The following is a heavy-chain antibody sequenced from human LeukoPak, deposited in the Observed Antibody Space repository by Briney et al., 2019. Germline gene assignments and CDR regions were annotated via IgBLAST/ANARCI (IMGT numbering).Heavy chain of an antibody. CDR2: IYSGGST. D-gene: IGHD3-10*01. CDR3: ARGIWFGESHYYYGMDV. CDR1: GFTVSSNY. J-gene: IGHJ6*02. Sequence: PGGSLRLSCAASGFTVSSNYMSWVRQAPGKGLEWVSVIYSGGSTYYADSVKGRFTISRDNSKNTLYLQLNSLRAEDTAVYYCARGIWFGESHYYYGMDVWGQGTTVTVSS. V-gene: IGHV3-53*01.